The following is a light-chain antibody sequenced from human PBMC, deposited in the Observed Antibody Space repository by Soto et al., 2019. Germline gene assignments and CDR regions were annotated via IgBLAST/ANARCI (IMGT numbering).Light chain of an antibody. Sequence: EIVMTQSPATLSVSPGERATLSCRASQSLSSYLAWYQQKPGQAPRLLIYGASSRATGIAARFSGGGSGTDFTLTISRLEPEDFAVYYCQQFASYPLTFGGGTKVDIK. V-gene: IGKV3-20*01. J-gene: IGKJ4*01. CDR3: QQFASYPLT. CDR1: QSLSSY. CDR2: GAS.